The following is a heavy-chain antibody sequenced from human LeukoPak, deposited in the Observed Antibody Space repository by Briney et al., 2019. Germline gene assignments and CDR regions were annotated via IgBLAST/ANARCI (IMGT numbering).Heavy chain of an antibody. CDR2: ISSSSGTI. CDR3: AKDRSGSYSQGLDY. D-gene: IGHD1-26*01. J-gene: IGHJ4*02. Sequence: KPSETLSLTCTVSGSSISSSSYYWGWIRQPPGKGLEWFSYISSSSGTIYHADSVKGRFTISRDNAKNSLYLQMNSLRADDTAVYYCAKDRSGSYSQGLDYWGQGTLVTVSS. CDR1: GSSISSSSYY. V-gene: IGHV3-11*04.